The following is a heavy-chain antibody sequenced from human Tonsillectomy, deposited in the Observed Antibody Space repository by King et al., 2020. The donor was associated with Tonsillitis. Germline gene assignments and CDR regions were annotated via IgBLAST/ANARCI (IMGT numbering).Heavy chain of an antibody. CDR3: ARAFFPGDYWYFDL. J-gene: IGHJ2*01. Sequence: VQLVESGGGVVQPGRSLRLSCAASGFTFGSYAMHWVRQAPGKGLEWVAVISYDGSNKYYADSVKGRFTISRDNSKNTLYLQMNSLRAEDTAVYYCARAFFPGDYWYFDLWGRGTLVTVSS. CDR2: ISYDGSNK. CDR1: GFTFGSYA. D-gene: IGHD4-17*01. V-gene: IGHV3-30*04.